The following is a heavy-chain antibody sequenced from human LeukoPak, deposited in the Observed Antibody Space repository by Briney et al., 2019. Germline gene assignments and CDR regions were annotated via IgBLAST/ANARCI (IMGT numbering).Heavy chain of an antibody. CDR3: AKRYDFWSGYPGYYYYYYMDV. J-gene: IGHJ6*03. Sequence: GGSLRLSCAASGFTFSSYSMNWVRQAPGKGLEWVSSISSSSSYIYYADSVKGRFTISRDNAKNSLYLQMNSLRAEDTAVYYCAKRYDFWSGYPGYYYYYYMDVWGKGTTVTVSS. CDR1: GFTFSSYS. CDR2: ISSSSSYI. D-gene: IGHD3-3*01. V-gene: IGHV3-21*01.